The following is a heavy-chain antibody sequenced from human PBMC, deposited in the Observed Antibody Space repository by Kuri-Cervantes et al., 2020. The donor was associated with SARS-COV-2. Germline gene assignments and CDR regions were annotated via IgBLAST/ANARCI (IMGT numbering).Heavy chain of an antibody. Sequence: GSLRLSCTVSGYSISSGYYWGWIRQPPGKGLEWIGSIYHSGSTYYNPSLKSRVTISVDTSKNQFSLKLSSVTAADTAVYYCARLSYYYDSSGYYGGNWLDPWGQGTLVTVSS. V-gene: IGHV4-38-2*02. CDR3: ARLSYYYDSSGYYGGNWLDP. CDR1: GYSISSGYY. D-gene: IGHD3-22*01. J-gene: IGHJ5*02. CDR2: IYHSGST.